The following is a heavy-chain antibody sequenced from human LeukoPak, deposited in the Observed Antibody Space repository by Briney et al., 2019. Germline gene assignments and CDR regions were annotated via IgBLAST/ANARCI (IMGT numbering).Heavy chain of an antibody. J-gene: IGHJ4*02. CDR3: ARGVTPYPDY. V-gene: IGHV4-34*01. D-gene: IGHD4-23*01. CDR2: INHSGST. CDR1: GGSFSGYY. Sequence: PSETLSLTCAVYGGSFSGYYWSWIRQPPGKGLEWIGEINHSGSTNYNPSLKSRVTISVDTSKNQFSLKLSSVTAADTAVYYCARGVTPYPDYWGQGTLVTVSS.